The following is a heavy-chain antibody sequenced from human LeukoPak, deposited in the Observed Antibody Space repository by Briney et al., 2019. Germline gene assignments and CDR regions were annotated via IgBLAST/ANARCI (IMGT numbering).Heavy chain of an antibody. Sequence: SETLSLTCAVYGGSFSGYYWSWIRQPPGKGLEWIGEINHSGSTNYNPSLKSRVTISVDTSKNQFSLKLSSVTAADTAVYYCARGRGSYYYDSSGYYAGYWGQGTLVTVSS. CDR1: GGSFSGYY. CDR2: INHSGST. V-gene: IGHV4-34*01. D-gene: IGHD3-22*01. J-gene: IGHJ4*02. CDR3: ARGRGSYYYDSSGYYAGY.